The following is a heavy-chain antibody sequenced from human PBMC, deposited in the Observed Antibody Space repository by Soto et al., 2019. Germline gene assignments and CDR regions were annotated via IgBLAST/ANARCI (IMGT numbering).Heavy chain of an antibody. Sequence: GGSLRLSCAASGFTFSSYAMHWVRQAPGKGLEWVAVISYDGSNKYYADSVKGRFTISRDNSKNTLYLQMSSLRAEDTAVYYCARDGDPGWFDPWGQGTLVTVSS. CDR3: ARDGDPGWFDP. J-gene: IGHJ5*02. V-gene: IGHV3-30-3*01. CDR1: GFTFSSYA. CDR2: ISYDGSNK. D-gene: IGHD7-27*01.